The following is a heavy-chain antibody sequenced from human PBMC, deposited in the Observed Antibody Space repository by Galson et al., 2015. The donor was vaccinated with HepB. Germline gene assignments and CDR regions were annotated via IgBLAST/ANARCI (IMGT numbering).Heavy chain of an antibody. CDR3: AREVGSVRYMDV. Sequence: SVKVSCKASAYTFTGYYMHWVRQAPGQGLEWMGWINPNSGGTSYAQKFQGRVTMTRDTSITTAYMELSRLTSDDTAVYYCAREVGSVRYMDVWGKGTTVTVSS. CDR1: AYTFTGYY. CDR2: INPNSGGT. D-gene: IGHD5-12*01. V-gene: IGHV1-2*02. J-gene: IGHJ6*03.